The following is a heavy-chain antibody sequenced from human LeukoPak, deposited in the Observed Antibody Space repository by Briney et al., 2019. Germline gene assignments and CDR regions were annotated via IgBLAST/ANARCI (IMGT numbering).Heavy chain of an antibody. CDR3: ARAPGSNPIYYFDY. J-gene: IGHJ4*02. CDR1: GYTFTGYY. Sequence: ASVKVSCKASGYTFTGYYMHWVRLAPGQGLEWMGWINPTIGGTNVAQKFQGRVTMTKDTPISTAYMELSRLRSDDTAVYYCARAPGSNPIYYFDYWGQGTLVTVSS. D-gene: IGHD3-3*01. V-gene: IGHV1-2*02. CDR2: INPTIGGT.